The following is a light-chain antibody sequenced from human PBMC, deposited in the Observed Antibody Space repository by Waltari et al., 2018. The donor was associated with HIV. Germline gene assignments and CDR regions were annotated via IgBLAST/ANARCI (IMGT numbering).Light chain of an antibody. CDR3: QQYSSDPLT. J-gene: IGKJ4*01. V-gene: IGKV1-5*03. CDR1: QSISNW. CDR2: KAS. Sequence: DIQMTQSLSTLSESVVDKIIITCRASQSISNWSAWFQQKQGKAPKLLIYKASNLESGVPSRFSGSGSGTEFTLTINSLQPDDVATYFCQQYSSDPLTFGRGTRVEVK.